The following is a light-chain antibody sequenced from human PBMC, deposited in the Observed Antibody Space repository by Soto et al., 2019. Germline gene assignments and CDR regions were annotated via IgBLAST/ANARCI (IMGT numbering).Light chain of an antibody. CDR3: QQYNNWARGT. CDR2: GAS. CDR1: QSVSTN. J-gene: IGKJ2*02. Sequence: EIAMTQSPATLSVSPGERATLSCRASQSVSTNLAWYQQKPGQAPRLLIYGASTRATGIPARFSGSGSGTEFTLTISTLESEDFAVYYCQQYNNWARGTFGQGTKLEIK. V-gene: IGKV3-15*01.